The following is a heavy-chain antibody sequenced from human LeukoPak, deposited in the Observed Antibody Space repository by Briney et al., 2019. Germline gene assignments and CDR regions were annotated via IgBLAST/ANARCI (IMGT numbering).Heavy chain of an antibody. CDR3: ARSSPTYYFDSSGYYYGDY. CDR2: INPNSGGT. Sequence: ASVKVSCKASAYRFTDYYIHWVRQAPGQGLEWMGRINPNSGGTDYAQKFQGRVTMTRDTSISTAYMELSRLRSDDTAVYYCARSSPTYYFDSSGYYYGDYWGQGTLVIVSS. D-gene: IGHD3-22*01. J-gene: IGHJ4*02. CDR1: AYRFTDYY. V-gene: IGHV1-2*06.